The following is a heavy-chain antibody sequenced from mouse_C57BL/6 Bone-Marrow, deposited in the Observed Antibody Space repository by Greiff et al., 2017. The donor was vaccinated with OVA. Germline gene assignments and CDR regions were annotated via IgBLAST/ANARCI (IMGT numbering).Heavy chain of an antibody. Sequence: VQLQQPGAELVKPGASVKLSCKASGYTFTSYWMHWVKQRPGQGLEWIGMIHPTSGSTNYNEKFQSKATLTVDKSSSTAYMQLSSLTSEDSAVYYCARWILRLVGGFDYWGQGTTLTVSA. V-gene: IGHV1-64*01. D-gene: IGHD1-1*01. CDR3: ARWILRLVGGFDY. CDR1: GYTFTSYW. CDR2: IHPTSGST. J-gene: IGHJ2*01.